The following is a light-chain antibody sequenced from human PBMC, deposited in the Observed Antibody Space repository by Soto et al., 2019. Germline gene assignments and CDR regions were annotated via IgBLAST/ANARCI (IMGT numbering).Light chain of an antibody. V-gene: IGKV2-30*01. CDR1: HSLVYSDGNAY. Sequence: EVVMTQSPLSLPVTLGQPASISCRSSHSLVYSDGNAYLNWFHQRPGQSPRRLIYKVSYRDSGXPXRXXGSGSGTEFTLQISRVEAEDVGIYYCMQGTHWPPYTFGQGTKLEIK. J-gene: IGKJ2*01. CDR2: KVS. CDR3: MQGTHWPPYT.